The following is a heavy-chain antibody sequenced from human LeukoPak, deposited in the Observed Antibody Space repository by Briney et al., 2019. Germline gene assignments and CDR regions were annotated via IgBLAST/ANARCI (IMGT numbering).Heavy chain of an antibody. D-gene: IGHD5-24*01. Sequence: SETLSLTCAVYGGSFSGYYWSWIRQPPGKGLEWIGEINHSGSTNYNPSLKSRVTISVDTSKNHFSLKLSSVTAADTAVYYCARGGLQDAFDIWGQGTMVSVSS. V-gene: IGHV4-34*01. CDR1: GGSFSGYY. CDR2: INHSGST. CDR3: ARGGLQDAFDI. J-gene: IGHJ3*02.